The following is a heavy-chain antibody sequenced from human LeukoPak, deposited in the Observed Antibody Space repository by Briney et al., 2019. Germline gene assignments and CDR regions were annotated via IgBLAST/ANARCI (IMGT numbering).Heavy chain of an antibody. CDR2: ISWNSGTI. CDR1: GFTFDDYA. CDR3: AKEGMAGCFDY. Sequence: PGRSLRLSCAASGFTFDDYAMHRVRQAPGKGLEWVSGISWNSGTIGYADSVRGRFTISRDNAKNSLYLQMNSLRAEDTAFYYCAKEGMAGCFDYWGQGTLVTVSS. J-gene: IGHJ4*02. D-gene: IGHD2-8*01. V-gene: IGHV3-9*01.